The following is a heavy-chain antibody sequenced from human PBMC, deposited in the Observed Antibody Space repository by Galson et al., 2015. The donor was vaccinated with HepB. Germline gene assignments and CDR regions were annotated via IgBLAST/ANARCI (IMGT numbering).Heavy chain of an antibody. D-gene: IGHD2-2*01. V-gene: IGHV3-30-3*01. J-gene: IGHJ6*03. CDR2: ISYDGSNK. Sequence: SLRLSCAASGFTFSSYAMHWVRQAPGKGLEWVAVISYDGSNKYYADSVKGRFTISRDNSKNTLYLQMNSLRAEDTAVYYCAKGEDIVVVPASFMDVWGKGTTVTVSS. CDR3: AKGEDIVVVPASFMDV. CDR1: GFTFSSYA.